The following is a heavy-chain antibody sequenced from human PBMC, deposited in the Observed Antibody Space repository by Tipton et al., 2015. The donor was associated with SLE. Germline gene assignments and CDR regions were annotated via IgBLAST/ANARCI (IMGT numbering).Heavy chain of an antibody. D-gene: IGHD3-3*01. J-gene: IGHJ6*03. CDR2: IYYSGST. CDR3: ARVVTNYDFWSRSWDYFYMDV. Sequence: TLSLTCTVSGDSVSSYYWSWIRQPPGKGLEWIGYIYYSGSTNYNPSLKSRVTISVDTSKNQFSLTLRSVTAADSAVYYCARVVTNYDFWSRSWDYFYMDVWGKGTTVTVSS. CDR1: GDSVSSYY. V-gene: IGHV4-59*02.